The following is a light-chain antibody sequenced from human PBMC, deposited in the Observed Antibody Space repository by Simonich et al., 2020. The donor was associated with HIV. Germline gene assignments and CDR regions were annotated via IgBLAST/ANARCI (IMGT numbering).Light chain of an antibody. CDR2: AAS. V-gene: IGKV1-NL1*01. J-gene: IGKJ2*01. CDR3: QQYNSYPYI. Sequence: DIQMTQSPSSLSASVGDRVTITCRASQRVSNSLAWYQQKPGKAPKLLLYAASRLESGVPSRFSGSGSGTLFTLTISSLQPDDFATYYCQQYNSYPYIFGQGTKLEIK. CDR1: QRVSNS.